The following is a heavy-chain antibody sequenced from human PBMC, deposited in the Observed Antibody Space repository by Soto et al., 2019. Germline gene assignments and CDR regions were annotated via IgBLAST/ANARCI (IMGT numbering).Heavy chain of an antibody. D-gene: IGHD2-2*01. J-gene: IGHJ4*02. CDR3: ARDKSTGLFDY. Sequence: QVQLQQWGAGLLKPSETLPLTCAVYGGSFSGYYWTWIRLPPGTGLEWIGEINHSGSTNYNPSLKSRVTISVDTSKNQFSLKLTSVTAADTAVYYCARDKSTGLFDYWGQGTLVTVSS. V-gene: IGHV4-34*01. CDR1: GGSFSGYY. CDR2: INHSGST.